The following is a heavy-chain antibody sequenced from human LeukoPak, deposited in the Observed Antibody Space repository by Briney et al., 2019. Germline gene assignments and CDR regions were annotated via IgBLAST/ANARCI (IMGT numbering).Heavy chain of an antibody. CDR2: FDPQDGET. D-gene: IGHD6-13*01. Sequence: ASVKVSCKVSGYTLTELSMHWVRQAPGKGLERKGGFDPQDGETIYAQKFQGRVTMTEDTSTDTAYMELSSLRTEDTAVYYCATRKSGLYSSSWDFDYWGQGTLVTVSS. V-gene: IGHV1-24*01. J-gene: IGHJ4*02. CDR1: GYTLTELS. CDR3: ATRKSGLYSSSWDFDY.